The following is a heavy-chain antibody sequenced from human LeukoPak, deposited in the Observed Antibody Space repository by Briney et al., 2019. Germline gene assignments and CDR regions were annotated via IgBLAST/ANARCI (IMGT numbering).Heavy chain of an antibody. Sequence: PGGSLRLSCAASGFTFSNAWMSWVRQAPGKGLEWVGRIKSKTDGGTTDYAAPVKGRFTISRDDSKNTLYLQMNSLKTEDTAVYYCTTGMGSYYDILTGYYRPWGDGMDVWGQGTTVTVSS. CDR3: TTGMGSYYDILTGYYRPWGDGMDV. J-gene: IGHJ6*02. CDR1: GFTFSNAW. CDR2: IKSKTDGGTT. V-gene: IGHV3-15*01. D-gene: IGHD3-9*01.